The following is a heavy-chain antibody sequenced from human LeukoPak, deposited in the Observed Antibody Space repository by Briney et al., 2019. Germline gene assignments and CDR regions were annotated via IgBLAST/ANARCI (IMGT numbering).Heavy chain of an antibody. CDR2: ISGSGGST. D-gene: IGHD2-15*01. V-gene: IGHV3-23*01. CDR3: AKDCCSGGSCYSGLDY. J-gene: IGHJ4*02. CDR1: GFTFSSYA. Sequence: GGSLRLSCAASGFTFSSYAMSWVRQAPGKGLEWVSTISGSGGSTYYADSVKGRFTISRDNSKNTLYLQMNGLRAEDTALYSCAKDCCSGGSCYSGLDYWGQGTLVTVSS.